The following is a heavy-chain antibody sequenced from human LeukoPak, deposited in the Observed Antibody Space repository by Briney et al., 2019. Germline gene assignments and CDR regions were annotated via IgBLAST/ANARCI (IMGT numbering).Heavy chain of an antibody. CDR3: AREGWSRWEPRSSAFDI. V-gene: IGHV3-11*01. D-gene: IGHD1-26*01. CDR2: ISSSGSTI. CDR1: GFTFSSYW. J-gene: IGHJ3*02. Sequence: NSGGSLRLSCAASGFTFSSYWMSWIRQAPGKGLEWVSYISSSGSTIYYADSVKGRFTISRDNAKNSLYLQMNSLRAEDTAVYYCAREGWSRWEPRSSAFDIWGQGTMVTVSS.